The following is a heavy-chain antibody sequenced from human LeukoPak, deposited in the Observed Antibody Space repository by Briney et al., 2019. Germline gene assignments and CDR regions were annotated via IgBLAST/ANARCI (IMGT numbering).Heavy chain of an antibody. CDR2: MNPNSGNT. V-gene: IGHV1-8*03. CDR3: ARGQTWFGINWFDP. CDR1: GYTFTSYD. D-gene: IGHD3-10*01. J-gene: IGHJ5*02. Sequence: ASVKVSCKASGYTFTSYDINWVREATGQGLEWMGWMNPNSGNTGYAQKFQGRVTITRNTSISTAYMELSSLRSEDTAVYYCARGQTWFGINWFDPWGQGTLVTVSS.